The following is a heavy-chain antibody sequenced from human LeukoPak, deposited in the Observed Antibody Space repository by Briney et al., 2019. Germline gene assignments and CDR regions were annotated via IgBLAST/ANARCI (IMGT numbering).Heavy chain of an antibody. Sequence: GGSLRLSCAASGFTMSNYGVSWVRKARGKGLEWVSGIRSAVDTTHYADSVKGRFILPTDNSKNTLSLQLTSLRPDDTALYYCAKHFCTALDCSLFSSWGQGTLVTVSS. CDR2: IRSAVDTT. D-gene: IGHD3/OR15-3a*01. J-gene: IGHJ5*02. CDR1: GFTMSNYG. CDR3: AKHFCTALDCSLFSS. V-gene: IGHV3-23*01.